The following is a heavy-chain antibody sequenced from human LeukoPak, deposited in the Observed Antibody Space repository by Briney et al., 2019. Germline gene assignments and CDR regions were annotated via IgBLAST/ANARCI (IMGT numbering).Heavy chain of an antibody. CDR3: ARNWRDLYFDI. D-gene: IGHD3-3*01. CDR2: ISTNGDT. J-gene: IGHJ2*01. CDR1: ESTFSRHG. Sequence: PGGSLRLSCAASESTFSRHGMHWVRQATGKGLEWVSGISTNGDTFYVGSVKGRFTISRENAKNSLYLQMNTLRAEDTAVYYCARNWRDLYFDIWGRGTLVTVSS. V-gene: IGHV3-13*01.